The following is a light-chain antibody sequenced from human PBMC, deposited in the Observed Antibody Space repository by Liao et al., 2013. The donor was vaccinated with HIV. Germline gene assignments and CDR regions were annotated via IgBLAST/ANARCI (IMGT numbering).Light chain of an antibody. V-gene: IGLV3-21*04. CDR3: HVWDNSRDQQV. CDR2: YDN. Sequence: SYELTQPPSVSVAPGATATITCGGDNIGGRSVHWYQHKAGQAPHLVISYDNDRPSGIPARFSGSNSGNTATLTINRVEAGDEADYYCHVWDNSRDQQVFGGGTKVTVL. CDR1: NIGGRS. J-gene: IGLJ2*01.